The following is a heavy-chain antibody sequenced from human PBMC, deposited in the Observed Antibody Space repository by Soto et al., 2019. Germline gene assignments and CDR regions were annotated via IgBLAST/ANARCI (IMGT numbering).Heavy chain of an antibody. CDR2: IWYDGSNK. V-gene: IGHV3-33*01. CDR1: GFTFSSYG. CDR3: ARDLEGCSGGSCYYYYYGMDV. D-gene: IGHD2-15*01. Sequence: QVQLVESGGGVVQPGRSLRLSCAASGFTFSSYGMHWVRQAPGKGLEWVAVIWYDGSNKYYADSVKGRFTISRDNSKNTLYLQMNSLRAEDTAVYYCARDLEGCSGGSCYYYYYGMDVWGQGTTVTVSS. J-gene: IGHJ6*02.